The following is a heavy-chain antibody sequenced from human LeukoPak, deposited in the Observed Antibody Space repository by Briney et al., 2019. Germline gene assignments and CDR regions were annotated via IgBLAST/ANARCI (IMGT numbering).Heavy chain of an antibody. D-gene: IGHD3-3*01. V-gene: IGHV1-2*02. CDR2: INPNSGGT. Sequence: GASVKVSCKASGYTFTGYYMHWVRQAPGQGLEWMGWINPNSGGTNYAQKFQGRVTMTRDTSISTAYMKLSRLRSDDTAVYYCARDLLEWLSAFDIWGQGTMVTVSS. CDR1: GYTFTGYY. CDR3: ARDLLEWLSAFDI. J-gene: IGHJ3*02.